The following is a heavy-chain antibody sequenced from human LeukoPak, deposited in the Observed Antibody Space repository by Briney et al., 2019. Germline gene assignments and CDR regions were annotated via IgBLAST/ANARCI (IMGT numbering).Heavy chain of an antibody. CDR1: GGSISSSRYY. D-gene: IGHD2-21*02. V-gene: IGHV4-39*01. CDR3: ARPFCGGDCSPLGD. CDR2: IYYSGTT. Sequence: SETLSLTCTVSGGSISSSRYYWGWIRQPPGNGLEWIGSIYYSGTTHYNPSLKSRVTISVDTSKNQFFLKLSSVTAADTAVYYCARPFCGGDCSPLGDWGQGTLVAVSS. J-gene: IGHJ4*02.